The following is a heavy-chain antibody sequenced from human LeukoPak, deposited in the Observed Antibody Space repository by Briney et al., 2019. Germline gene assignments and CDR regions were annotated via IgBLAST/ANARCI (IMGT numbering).Heavy chain of an antibody. Sequence: LSLTCAVYGGSFSGYYWSWIRQAPGKGLEWVSYISSSGSTIYYADSVKGRFTISRDNAKNSLYLQMNSLRAEDTAVYYCARDGRSIAARFYYYWGQGTLVTVSS. CDR3: ARDGRSIAARFYYY. CDR1: GGSFSGYY. D-gene: IGHD6-6*01. CDR2: ISSSGSTI. V-gene: IGHV3-11*04. J-gene: IGHJ4*02.